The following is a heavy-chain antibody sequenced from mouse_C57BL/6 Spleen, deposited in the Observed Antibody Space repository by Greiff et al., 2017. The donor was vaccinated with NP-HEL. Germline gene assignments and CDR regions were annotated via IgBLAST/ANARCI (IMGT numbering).Heavy chain of an antibody. V-gene: IGHV5-4*01. D-gene: IGHD2-1*01. CDR3: ARDAYGSWYFDV. CDR2: ISDGGSYT. Sequence: EVQRVESGGGLVKPGGSLKLSCAASGFTFSSYAMSWVRQTPEKRLEWVATISDGGSYTYYPDNVKGRFTISRDNAKNNLYLQMSHLKSEDTAMYYCARDAYGSWYFDVWGTGTTVTVSS. CDR1: GFTFSSYA. J-gene: IGHJ1*03.